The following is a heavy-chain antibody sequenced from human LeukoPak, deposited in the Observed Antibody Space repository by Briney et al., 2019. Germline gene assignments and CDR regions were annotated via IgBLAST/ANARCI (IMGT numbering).Heavy chain of an antibody. CDR2: IYTSGST. Sequence: NPSETLSLTCTVSGVSISSYYWSWIRQPAGKGLEWMGRIYTSGSTNYNPSLKSRVTMSVDTSKNQFSLKLSSVTAADTAVYYCARDRYYYDSSGYYQLDYWGQGTLVTVSS. J-gene: IGHJ4*02. D-gene: IGHD3-22*01. CDR1: GVSISSYY. V-gene: IGHV4-4*07. CDR3: ARDRYYYDSSGYYQLDY.